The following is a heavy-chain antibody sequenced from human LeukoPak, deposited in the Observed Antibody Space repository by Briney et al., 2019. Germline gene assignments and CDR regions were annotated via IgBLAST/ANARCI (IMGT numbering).Heavy chain of an antibody. D-gene: IGHD3-9*01. J-gene: IGHJ4*02. V-gene: IGHV3-11*01. CDR1: GFTFSDYY. Sequence: GGSLRLSCAASGFTFSDYYMSWIRQAPGKGLEWVSYISSSGSTIYYADSVKGRFTISRDNAKNSLYLQMNSLRAEDTAVYYCARDPRSYFYDSKDYWGQGTLVTVSS. CDR2: ISSSGSTI. CDR3: ARDPRSYFYDSKDY.